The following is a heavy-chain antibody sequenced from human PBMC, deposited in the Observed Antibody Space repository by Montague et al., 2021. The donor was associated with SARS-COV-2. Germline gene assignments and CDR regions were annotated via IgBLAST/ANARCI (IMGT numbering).Heavy chain of an antibody. J-gene: IGHJ4*02. CDR1: GGSISSYY. CDR2: IYYSGST. D-gene: IGHD3-10*01. CDR3: ARAGGGVIRGVVCCDY. Sequence: SETLSLICTVSGGSISSYYWSWIRQPPGKRLEWIGYIYYSGSTNYNPSLKSRVTISVDTSKNQFSLKLSSVTAADTAVYHCARAGGGVIRGVVCCDYWGQGTRATV. V-gene: IGHV4-59*01.